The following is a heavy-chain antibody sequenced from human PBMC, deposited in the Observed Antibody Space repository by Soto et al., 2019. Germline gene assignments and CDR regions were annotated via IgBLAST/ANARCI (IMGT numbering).Heavy chain of an antibody. CDR3: ARVSAGYWYFDL. CDR2: IYYSGST. J-gene: IGHJ2*01. CDR1: GGSISSYY. D-gene: IGHD6-19*01. V-gene: IGHV4-59*01. Sequence: QVQLQESGPGLVKPSETLSLTCTVSGGSISSYYRSWIRQPPGKGLEWIGYIYYSGSTNYNPFLKSRVTISVDTSKNQFSLKLSSVTAADTAVYYCARVSAGYWYFDLWGRGTLVTVSS.